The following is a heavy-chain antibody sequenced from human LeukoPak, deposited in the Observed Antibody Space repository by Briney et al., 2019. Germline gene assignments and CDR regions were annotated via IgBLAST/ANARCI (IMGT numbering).Heavy chain of an antibody. CDR2: ISYDGSNK. CDR1: GFTFSSYA. V-gene: IGHV3-30*04. J-gene: IGHJ4*02. D-gene: IGHD5-12*01. Sequence: GRSLRLSCAASGFTFSSYAMHWVRQAPGKGLEWVAVISYDGSNKYCADSVKGRFTISRDNSKNTLYLQMNSLRAEDTAVYYCARVRSRAIPIVAFDYWGQGTLVTVSS. CDR3: ARVRSRAIPIVAFDY.